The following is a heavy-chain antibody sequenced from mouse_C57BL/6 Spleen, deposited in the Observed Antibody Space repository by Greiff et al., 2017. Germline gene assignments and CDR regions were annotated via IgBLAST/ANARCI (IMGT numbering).Heavy chain of an antibody. J-gene: IGHJ4*01. V-gene: IGHV5-17*01. CDR3: ARIYYGSSYERVYYAMDY. CDR2: ISSGSSTI. Sequence: DVQLVESGGGLVKPGGSLKLSCAASGFTFSDYGMHWVRQAPEKGLEWVAYISSGSSTIYYADTVKGRFTISRDNAKNTLFLQMTSLRSEDTAMYYCARIYYGSSYERVYYAMDYWGQGTSVTVSS. D-gene: IGHD1-1*01. CDR1: GFTFSDYG.